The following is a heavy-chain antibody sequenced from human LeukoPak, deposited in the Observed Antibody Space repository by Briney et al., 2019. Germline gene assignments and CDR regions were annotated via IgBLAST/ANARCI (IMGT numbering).Heavy chain of an antibody. J-gene: IGHJ4*02. Sequence: PGGSLRLSCAASGFTFSSYGIHWVRQAPGKGLEWVAFIRYDGSSKFYADSVKGRFTISRDNSKNTLYLQMHSLRAEDRAVYYCARESESYDSSGSTFDYWGQGTLVTVSS. CDR3: ARESESYDSSGSTFDY. CDR1: GFTFSSYG. CDR2: IRYDGSSK. D-gene: IGHD3-22*01. V-gene: IGHV3-30*02.